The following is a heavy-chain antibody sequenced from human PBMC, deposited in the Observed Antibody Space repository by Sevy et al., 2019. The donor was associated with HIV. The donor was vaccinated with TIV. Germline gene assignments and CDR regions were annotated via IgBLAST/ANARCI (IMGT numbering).Heavy chain of an antibody. CDR1: GFTFGDYC. V-gene: IGHV3-49*04. J-gene: IGHJ4*02. CDR3: TRWSGSESIFDY. D-gene: IGHD1-26*01. Sequence: GGSLRLSCATSGFTFGDYCMSWVRQAPGKGLEWISFFKSKAHGGTAENAVSVKDRFTISRDDSKGIVYLQMNNLKTEDTAVYFCTRWSGSESIFDYWGQGTLVTVSS. CDR2: FKSKAHGGTA.